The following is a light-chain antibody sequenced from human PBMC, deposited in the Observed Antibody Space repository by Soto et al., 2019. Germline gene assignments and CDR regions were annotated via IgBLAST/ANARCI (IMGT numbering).Light chain of an antibody. CDR3: QQYGSSPWT. Sequence: EIVLTQSPVTLSFAPGERATLSCRASQSVITNLAWYQQKPGQAPRLLIYGASTRAAGIPDRFSGSGSGTDFTLTISRLEPEDFAVYYCQQYGSSPWTFGQGTKVDI. CDR1: QSVITN. J-gene: IGKJ1*01. V-gene: IGKV3-20*01. CDR2: GAS.